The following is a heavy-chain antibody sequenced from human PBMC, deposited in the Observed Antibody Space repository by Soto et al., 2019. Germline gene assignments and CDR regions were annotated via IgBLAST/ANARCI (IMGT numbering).Heavy chain of an antibody. J-gene: IGHJ4*02. Sequence: QLQLQESGPGLVKPSETLSLTCTVSGGSISSSSYYWGWIRQPPGKGLEWIGSIYYSGSTYYNPSLKSRVTISVDTSKNQFSLKLSSVTAADTAVYYCARQTSGRGVISFFDYWGQGTLVTVSS. CDR3: ARQTSGRGVISFFDY. CDR1: GGSISSSSYY. D-gene: IGHD3-10*01. CDR2: IYYSGST. V-gene: IGHV4-39*01.